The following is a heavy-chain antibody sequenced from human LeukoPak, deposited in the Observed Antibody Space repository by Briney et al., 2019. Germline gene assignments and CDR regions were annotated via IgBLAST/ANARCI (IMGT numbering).Heavy chain of an antibody. Sequence: SETLSLTCTVSGGSISSYYWSWVRQPAGKGLEWIGRIYTSGSTNYNPSLKSRVTMSVDTSKNQFSLKLSSVTAADTAVYYCARSYCSSTSCYTGLDYWGQGTLVTVSS. V-gene: IGHV4-4*07. CDR3: ARSYCSSTSCYTGLDY. D-gene: IGHD2-2*02. CDR2: IYTSGST. CDR1: GGSISSYY. J-gene: IGHJ4*02.